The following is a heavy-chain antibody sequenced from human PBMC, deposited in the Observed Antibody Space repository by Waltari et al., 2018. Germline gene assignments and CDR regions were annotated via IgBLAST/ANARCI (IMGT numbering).Heavy chain of an antibody. Sequence: QVQLVQSGAEMKKPGASVTLSCMASGYTVFAYPIHWWRQAPGQRLEWMGWITGNDNTKYSQTFQGRVTITRDRSASTTYMDLSSLRSEDTAVYYCASGRERSYGSANYYQLDYWGQGTLVTVSS. J-gene: IGHJ4*02. V-gene: IGHV1-3*01. CDR2: ITGNDNT. CDR3: ASGRERSYGSANYYQLDY. D-gene: IGHD3-10*01. CDR1: GYTVFAYP.